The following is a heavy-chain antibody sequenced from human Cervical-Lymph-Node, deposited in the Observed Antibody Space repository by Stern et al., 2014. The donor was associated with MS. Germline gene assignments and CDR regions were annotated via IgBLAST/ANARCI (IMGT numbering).Heavy chain of an antibody. Sequence: EVQLVESGGGVIQPGGSLRLSCTASGFTVSRDYMTWVRQAPGKGLEWVSLITNVGSPFYPDSVKGRFTISRDDSKNTVYLHMTSLRAEDTAMYYCARDTSSPERSDWWGQGTLVTVSS. V-gene: IGHV3-53*01. J-gene: IGHJ4*02. CDR2: ITNVGSP. CDR3: ARDTSSPERSDW. D-gene: IGHD1-1*01. CDR1: GFTVSRDY.